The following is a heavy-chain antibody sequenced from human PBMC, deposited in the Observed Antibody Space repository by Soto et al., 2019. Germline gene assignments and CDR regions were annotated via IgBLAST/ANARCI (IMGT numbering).Heavy chain of an antibody. CDR3: AKNPGYYYDSTGYHFDY. CDR2: ISYGGGTT. J-gene: IGHJ4*02. D-gene: IGHD3-22*01. Sequence: EVPLLESGGGLVQPGGSLRLSCAASEFTFSNYAMSWVRQAPGKGLEWVSDISYGGGTTYYADSVKGRFTISRDNSKNTLYLQMNSLRAEHTAVYYCAKNPGYYYDSTGYHFDYWGQGTLVTVSS. V-gene: IGHV3-23*01. CDR1: EFTFSNYA.